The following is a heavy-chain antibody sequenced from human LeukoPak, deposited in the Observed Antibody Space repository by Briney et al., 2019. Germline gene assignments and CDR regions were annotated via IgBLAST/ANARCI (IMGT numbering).Heavy chain of an antibody. D-gene: IGHD6-13*01. CDR1: GFTVSSNY. Sequence: GGSLRLSCAASGFTVSSNYMSWVSQAQGKGLEWDSVIYSGGRTYYSDYVKGRFTISRDNSKNPLYLQMNSLRAEDTAVYYCARGMDRSSSMGGADAFDIWGQGTMVTVSS. V-gene: IGHV3-66*01. J-gene: IGHJ3*02. CDR2: IYSGGRT. CDR3: ARGMDRSSSMGGADAFDI.